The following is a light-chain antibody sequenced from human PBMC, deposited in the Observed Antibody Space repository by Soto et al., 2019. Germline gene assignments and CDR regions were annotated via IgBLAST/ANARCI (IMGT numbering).Light chain of an antibody. J-gene: IGLJ3*02. CDR2: EVN. CDR1: SSDVGTYNH. V-gene: IGLV2-23*02. CDR3: CSFARGVSWV. Sequence: QSALAQPASVSGSPGQSITISCIGTSSDVGTYNHVSWYQQHPGKAPKLVISEVNQRPSGVSDRFFGSKSGNTASLTISGLQAEDEADYYCCSFARGVSWVFGGGTKLTVL.